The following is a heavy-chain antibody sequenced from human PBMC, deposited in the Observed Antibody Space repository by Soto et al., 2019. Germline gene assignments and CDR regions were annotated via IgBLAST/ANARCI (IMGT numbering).Heavy chain of an antibody. CDR3: ERGWLPPGGSLSYMDF. V-gene: IGHV3-13*01. CDR1: GFTFSSYD. Sequence: EVQLVESGGGLIQPGGSLRLSCAASGFTFSSYDMHWVRQAAGKGLEWVSGIGSAGDTYYQGSVKGRFTISRENAKNSLYLQINSLRAGDTARYYCERGWLPPGGSLSYMDFWGKGTTVTVSS. J-gene: IGHJ6*03. D-gene: IGHD5-12*01. CDR2: IGSAGDT.